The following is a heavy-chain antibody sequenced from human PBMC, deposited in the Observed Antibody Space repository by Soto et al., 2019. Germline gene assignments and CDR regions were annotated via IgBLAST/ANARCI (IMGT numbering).Heavy chain of an antibody. D-gene: IGHD4-17*01. CDR1: GGPFSGYY. CDR3: ARGIRFQRWFDP. Sequence: SETLSLTCAVYGGPFSGYYWSWIRQPPGKGLEWIGEINHSGSTNYNPSLKSRVTISVDTSKNQFSLKLSSVTAADTAVYYCARGIRFQRWFDPWGQGTLVTVSS. CDR2: INHSGST. V-gene: IGHV4-34*01. J-gene: IGHJ5*02.